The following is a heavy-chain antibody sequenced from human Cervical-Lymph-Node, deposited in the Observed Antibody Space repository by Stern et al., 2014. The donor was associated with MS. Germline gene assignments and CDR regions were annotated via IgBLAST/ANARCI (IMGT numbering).Heavy chain of an antibody. J-gene: IGHJ5*02. CDR2: SFPVFGIP. V-gene: IGHV1-69*01. D-gene: IGHD6-13*01. CDR1: GGTFSKFP. Sequence: QVQLVQSGAEVTKPGSSVKVSCKASGGTFSKFPSSWVRQAPGQGLEWMGGSFPVFGIPTYAQEFRGRVTITADVSTSTVYMELSSLRSDDTAVYYCALSSETSDRWYSLGYDLWGQGTLVTVSS. CDR3: ALSSETSDRWYSLGYDL.